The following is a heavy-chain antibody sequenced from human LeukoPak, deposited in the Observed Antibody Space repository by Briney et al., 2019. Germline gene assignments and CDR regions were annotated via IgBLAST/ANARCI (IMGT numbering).Heavy chain of an antibody. D-gene: IGHD2-21*01. CDR3: ASGSDLDY. CDR1: GFTFSTYG. J-gene: IGHJ4*02. CDR2: VSYDGSVD. Sequence: GRSLRLSCAASGFTFSTYGMHWIRQAPGKGLDWVAVVSYDGSVDYYADSVKGRFTISRDNSKNMLYLQLNSLRADDTAVYYCASGSDLDYWGQGTLVTVSS. V-gene: IGHV3-30*03.